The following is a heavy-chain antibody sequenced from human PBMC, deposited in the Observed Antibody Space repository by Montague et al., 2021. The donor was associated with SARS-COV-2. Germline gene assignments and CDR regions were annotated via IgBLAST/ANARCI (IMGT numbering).Heavy chain of an antibody. CDR2: VYHTGST. V-gene: IGHV4-4*02. D-gene: IGHD1-1*01. CDR3: ARGVAGEYWDDVKISDFSWLDP. Sequence: SETLSLTCAVSGDSISSRSWWSWFRQSPGKGLEWIADVYHTGSTNYNASLASRVSLSVDKSNNQFSLKLTSVTAADTAVYFCARGVAGEYWDDVKISDFSWLDPWGQGILVTVSS. J-gene: IGHJ5*02. CDR1: GDSISSRSW.